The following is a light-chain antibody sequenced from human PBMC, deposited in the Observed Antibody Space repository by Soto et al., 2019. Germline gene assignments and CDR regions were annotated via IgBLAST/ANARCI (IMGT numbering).Light chain of an antibody. CDR1: QSVTYN. Sequence: EINVTQSPATLSASPGDRVTLSCRASQSVTYNLAWYQQRPGQAPRLLIYGASTRATGIPPRFSGRGSGTEFTLTITSLQSEDFAVYFCQQYGTSPLTFGGGARLEVK. J-gene: IGKJ4*01. V-gene: IGKV3-15*01. CDR3: QQYGTSPLT. CDR2: GAS.